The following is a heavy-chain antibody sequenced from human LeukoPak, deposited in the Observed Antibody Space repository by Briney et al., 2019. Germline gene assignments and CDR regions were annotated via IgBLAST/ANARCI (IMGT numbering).Heavy chain of an antibody. J-gene: IGHJ4*02. D-gene: IGHD5-18*01. V-gene: IGHV4-34*01. Sequence: PSETLSLTCAVYGGSFSGYYWSWIRQPPGKGLEWIGEINRSGSTNYNPSLKSRVTISVDTSKNQFSLKLSSVTAADTAVYYCARGRRYSYGYLDYWGQGTLVTVSS. CDR1: GGSFSGYY. CDR3: ARGRRYSYGYLDY. CDR2: INRSGST.